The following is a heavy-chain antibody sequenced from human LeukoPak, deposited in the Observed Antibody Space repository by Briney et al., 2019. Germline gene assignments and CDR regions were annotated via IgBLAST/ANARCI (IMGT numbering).Heavy chain of an antibody. D-gene: IGHD6-19*01. Sequence: ASVKVSCKASGYTFTDYYLHWVRQAPGQGLEWMGWINPNSGGTNYAQKFQGRVTMTRDTSISTAYMELSRLRSDDTAVYYCARDNGGAVAGLKYYFDYWGQGTLVTVSS. CDR3: ARDNGGAVAGLKYYFDY. V-gene: IGHV1-2*02. CDR2: INPNSGGT. J-gene: IGHJ4*02. CDR1: GYTFTDYY.